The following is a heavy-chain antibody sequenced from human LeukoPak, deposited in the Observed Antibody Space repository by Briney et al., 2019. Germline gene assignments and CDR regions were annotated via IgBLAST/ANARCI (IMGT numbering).Heavy chain of an antibody. CDR1: GYSISSGYY. Sequence: SETLSLTCTVSGYSISSGYYWGWIRQPPGKGLEWIGIIYHSGSTYYNPSLKSRVTISVDTSKNQFSLKLSSVTAPDTAVYYCASRDSSSWTNAFDIWGQGTMVTVSS. CDR2: IYHSGST. CDR3: ASRDSSSWTNAFDI. J-gene: IGHJ3*02. D-gene: IGHD6-13*01. V-gene: IGHV4-38-2*02.